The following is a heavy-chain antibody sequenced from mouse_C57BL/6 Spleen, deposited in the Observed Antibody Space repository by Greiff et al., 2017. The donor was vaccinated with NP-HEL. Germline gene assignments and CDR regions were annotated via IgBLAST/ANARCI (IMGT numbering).Heavy chain of an antibody. J-gene: IGHJ1*03. CDR1: GFTFSNYW. CDR2: IRLKSDNYAT. Sequence: EVKVEESGGGLVQPGGSMKLSCVASGFTFSNYWMNWVRQSPEKGLEWVAQIRLKSDNYATHYAESVKGRFTISRDDSKSSVYLQMKNLRAEDTGIYYCTGRAVVASWYFDVWGTGTTVTVSS. V-gene: IGHV6-3*01. CDR3: TGRAVVASWYFDV. D-gene: IGHD1-1*01.